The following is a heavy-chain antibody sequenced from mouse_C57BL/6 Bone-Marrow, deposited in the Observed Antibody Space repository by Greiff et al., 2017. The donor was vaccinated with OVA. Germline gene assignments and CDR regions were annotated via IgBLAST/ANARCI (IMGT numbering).Heavy chain of an antibody. D-gene: IGHD1-1*01. Sequence: QVQLKESGAELVRPGASVTLSCKASGYTFTDYEMHWVKQTPVHGLEWIGAIDPETGGTAYNQKFKGKAILTVDKSSSTAYMELRSLTSEDSAVYYCTRRGGGIYYYGSSLYYYAMDYWGQGTSVTVSS. CDR1: GYTFTDYE. CDR3: TRRGGGIYYYGSSLYYYAMDY. V-gene: IGHV1-15*01. CDR2: IDPETGGT. J-gene: IGHJ4*01.